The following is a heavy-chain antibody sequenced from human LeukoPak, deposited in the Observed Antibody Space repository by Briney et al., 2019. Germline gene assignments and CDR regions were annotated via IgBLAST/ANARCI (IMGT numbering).Heavy chain of an antibody. CDR1: GDSINSSTYY. D-gene: IGHD4-17*01. Sequence: SETLSLTCTVSGDSINSSTYYWAWVRQPPGKGLEWIASIYYSGTTYYNPSLKSRVTISLDTSRNQHSLKLRSVTATDTALYYCATYVATTGGCVYWGQGTLVPVSS. V-gene: IGHV4-39*01. J-gene: IGHJ4*02. CDR3: ATYVATTGGCVY. CDR2: IYYSGTT.